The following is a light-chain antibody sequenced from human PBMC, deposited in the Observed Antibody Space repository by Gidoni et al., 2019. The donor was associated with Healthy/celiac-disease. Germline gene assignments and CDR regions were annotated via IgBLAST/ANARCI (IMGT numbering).Light chain of an antibody. J-gene: IGKJ4*02. CDR2: DAS. CDR1: QSVSSY. CDR3: QQSCNWPLT. Sequence: EIVLTHSPATLSLSPGERATLPCRASQSVSSYLAWYQQKPGKAPRLLIYDASNRATGIPARFSGSGSGTDFTLTISSLEPEDFAVYYCQQSCNWPLTFGGGTKVEIK. V-gene: IGKV3-11*01.